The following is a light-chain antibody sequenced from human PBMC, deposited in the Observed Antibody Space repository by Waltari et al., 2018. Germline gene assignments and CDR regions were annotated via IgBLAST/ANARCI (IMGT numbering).Light chain of an antibody. CDR2: AAS. J-gene: IGKJ4*01. V-gene: IGKV1-39*01. Sequence: DIQMTQSPSSLSASVGERVTITCRASQSIMSYLNWYQQKPGKAPTLLIYAASSLQSGVPSRFSGSGSGTDFTLTISSLQPEDFATYYCQQSYSTPLTFGGGTKVEIK. CDR3: QQSYSTPLT. CDR1: QSIMSY.